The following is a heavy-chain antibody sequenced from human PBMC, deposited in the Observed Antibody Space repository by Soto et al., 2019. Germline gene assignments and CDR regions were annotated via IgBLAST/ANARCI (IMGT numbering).Heavy chain of an antibody. Sequence: LRLSCAASGFTFSNFVMSWVRQAPGKGLEWVSSINDRGDYTYYADSVKGQFTISRDNSKNTLYLRMNSLRTEDTAIYYCAGTMAAGYWGEGTLVTVSS. V-gene: IGHV3-23*01. CDR1: GFTFSNFV. D-gene: IGHD6-19*01. J-gene: IGHJ4*02. CDR3: AGTMAAGY. CDR2: INDRGDYT.